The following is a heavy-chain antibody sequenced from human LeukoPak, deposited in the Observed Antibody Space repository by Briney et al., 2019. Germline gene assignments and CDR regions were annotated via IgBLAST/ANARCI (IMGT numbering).Heavy chain of an antibody. D-gene: IGHD3-10*01. CDR2: ISSSGSTI. J-gene: IGHJ6*03. V-gene: IGHV3-11*01. CDR3: AREIYYYGSGGRYYYMDV. CDR1: GFTFSDYY. Sequence: GGSLRLSCAASGFTFSDYYMSWIRQAPGKGLEWVSYISSSGSTIYYADSVKGRFTISRDNAKNSLYLQINSLRAEDTAVYYCAREIYYYGSGGRYYYMDVWGKGTTVTVTS.